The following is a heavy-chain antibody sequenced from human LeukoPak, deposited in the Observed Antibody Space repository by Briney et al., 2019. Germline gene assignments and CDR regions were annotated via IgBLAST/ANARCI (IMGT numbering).Heavy chain of an antibody. Sequence: PGGSLRLSCAASGFTFSSYAMHWVRQAPGKGLEWVAVISYDGSNKYYADSAKGRFTISRDNSKNTLYLQMNSLRAEDTAVYYCARGGVASLDYWGQGTLVTVSS. CDR2: ISYDGSNK. J-gene: IGHJ4*02. V-gene: IGHV3-30-3*01. CDR3: ARGGVASLDY. D-gene: IGHD3-3*01. CDR1: GFTFSSYA.